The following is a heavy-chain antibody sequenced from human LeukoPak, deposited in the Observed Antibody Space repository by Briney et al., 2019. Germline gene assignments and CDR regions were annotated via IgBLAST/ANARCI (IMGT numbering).Heavy chain of an antibody. V-gene: IGHV3-43D*04. D-gene: IGHD1-26*01. J-gene: IGHJ6*03. CDR1: GFTFDDYV. Sequence: PGVSLRLSCAASGFTFDDYVMHWVRQPPGKGLEWVSLIRWDGGGTFYAESVKGRFTISRDNNKYSLYLQMNSMKIEDTALYYCAKEEKSRSWSEMDVWGKGTTVIVSS. CDR3: AKEEKSRSWSEMDV. CDR2: IRWDGGGT.